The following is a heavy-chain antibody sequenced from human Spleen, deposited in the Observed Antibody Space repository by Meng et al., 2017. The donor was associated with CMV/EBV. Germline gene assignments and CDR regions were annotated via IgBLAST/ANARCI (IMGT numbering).Heavy chain of an antibody. Sequence: KVSCKGSGYSFTSYWIGWVRQMPGKGLEWMGIIYPGDSDTRYSPSFQGQVTISADKSISTAYLQWSSLKASDTPMYYCARQGGHDSSGYYYVGVDYWGQGTLVTVSS. D-gene: IGHD3-22*01. V-gene: IGHV5-51*01. CDR2: IYPGDSDT. CDR3: ARQGGHDSSGYYYVGVDY. J-gene: IGHJ4*02. CDR1: GYSFTSYW.